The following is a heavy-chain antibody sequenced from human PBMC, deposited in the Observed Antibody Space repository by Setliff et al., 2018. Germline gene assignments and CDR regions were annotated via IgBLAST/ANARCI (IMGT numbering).Heavy chain of an antibody. J-gene: IGHJ6*03. D-gene: IGHD3-22*01. CDR1: EFRFSDYN. CDR2: ISPSGSFI. V-gene: IGHV3-21*01. CDR3: ARMPTSGYYASPKYYMDV. Sequence: LRLSCAASEFRFSDYNMNWVRQAPGKGLEWVASISPSGSFIYYADSVKGRFTISRDNSRRSVLLQIDSLRVEDTAVYFCARMPTSGYYASPKYYMDVWGKGTTVTVSS.